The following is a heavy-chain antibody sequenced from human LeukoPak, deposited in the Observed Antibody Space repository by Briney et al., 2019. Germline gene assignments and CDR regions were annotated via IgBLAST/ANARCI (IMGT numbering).Heavy chain of an antibody. D-gene: IGHD5-24*01. J-gene: IGHJ3*02. Sequence: GGSLRLSCAASGFTFSSYSMHWVRQAPGKGLEWVAFTSYDGSNKYYADSVRGLFTISRDIFKNTLYLQMNSLRAEDTAVYHCVKSAGKDGYRDVFDIWDQWTVVTVSS. CDR3: VKSAGKDGYRDVFDI. CDR1: GFTFSSYS. CDR2: TSYDGSNK. V-gene: IGHV3-30-3*01.